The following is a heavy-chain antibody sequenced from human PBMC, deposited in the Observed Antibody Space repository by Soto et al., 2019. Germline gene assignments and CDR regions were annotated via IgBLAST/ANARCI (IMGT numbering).Heavy chain of an antibody. CDR1: GYTFTSYG. Sequence: ASVKVSCKASGYTFTSYGISWVRQAPGQGLEWMGWISAYNGNTNYAQKLQGRVTMTTDTSTSTAYMELRSLRSDDTAVYYCARMGLYYDILTGWDPFDYWGQGTLVTV. CDR3: ARMGLYYDILTGWDPFDY. J-gene: IGHJ4*02. V-gene: IGHV1-18*01. CDR2: ISAYNGNT. D-gene: IGHD3-9*01.